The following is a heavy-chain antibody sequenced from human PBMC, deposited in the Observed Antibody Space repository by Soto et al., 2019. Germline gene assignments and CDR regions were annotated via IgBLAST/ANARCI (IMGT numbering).Heavy chain of an antibody. Sequence: SQTLALTCTVSGDSVSSASFYWICIRQAPGKGLEWIGFIYFSGSTNYNPSLKSRVTMSLDTSKNQFSLKLRSVTPADTAVYFCARVNSGRNWFDPWGQGTLVTVS. D-gene: IGHD6-19*01. CDR2: IYFSGST. V-gene: IGHV4-61*01. J-gene: IGHJ5*02. CDR3: ARVNSGRNWFDP. CDR1: GDSVSSASFY.